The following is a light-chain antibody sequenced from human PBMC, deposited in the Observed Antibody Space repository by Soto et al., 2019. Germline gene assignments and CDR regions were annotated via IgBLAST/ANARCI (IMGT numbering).Light chain of an antibody. V-gene: IGKV3D-15*01. CDR3: QEYSKWPRT. CDR1: QSVGSD. CDR2: GAS. J-gene: IGKJ1*01. Sequence: ETVMTQSPATLSVSPGARVTLSCRASQSVGSDVAWYQQRHGQALRLLVYGASTRASGLPARFNGSGSGIDFTLTLSGLQSEDFAVYYCQEYSKWPRTFGLGKTVEI.